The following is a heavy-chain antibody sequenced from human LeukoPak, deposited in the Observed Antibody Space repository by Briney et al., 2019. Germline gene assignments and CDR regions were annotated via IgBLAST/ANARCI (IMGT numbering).Heavy chain of an antibody. CDR2: IYYSGST. Sequence: SETLSLTCTVSGGSISGYYWNWIRQPPGKGLEWIGFIYYSGSTNYNPSLKSRVTISVDTSKNQFSLKLNSVTAADTAVYYCARSTVEMSTILSYRGQGTLVTVSP. J-gene: IGHJ4*02. CDR1: GGSISGYY. CDR3: ARSTVEMSTILSY. V-gene: IGHV4-59*01. D-gene: IGHD5-24*01.